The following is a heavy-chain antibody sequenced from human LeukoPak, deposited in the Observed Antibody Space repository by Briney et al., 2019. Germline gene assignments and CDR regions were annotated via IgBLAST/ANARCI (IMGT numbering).Heavy chain of an antibody. CDR3: AREVGTVTSGNYYYYMDV. J-gene: IGHJ6*03. D-gene: IGHD4-11*01. CDR1: GYTFTSYY. V-gene: IGHV1-46*01. CDR2: INPSGGST. Sequence: GASVKVSCKASGYTFTSYYMHWVRQASGQGLEWMGIINPSGGSTSYAQKFQGRVTMTRDMSTSTVYMELSSLRSEDTAVYYCAREVGTVTSGNYYYYMDVWGKGTTVTVSS.